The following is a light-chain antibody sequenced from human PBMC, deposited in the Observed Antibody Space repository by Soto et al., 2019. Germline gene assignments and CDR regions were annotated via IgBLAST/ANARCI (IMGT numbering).Light chain of an antibody. CDR3: KSYAGSKPYV. Sequence: QSALTQPPSASGSPGQSVTISCTGTKNDIGVYDFVSWYQHHPGKAPRLIIYEVVQRPSGVPDRFSGSKSGNTASRTVSGLQAEDGANYFCKSYAGSKPYVFGSGTKLTVL. V-gene: IGLV2-8*01. CDR2: EVV. CDR1: KNDIGVYDF. J-gene: IGLJ1*01.